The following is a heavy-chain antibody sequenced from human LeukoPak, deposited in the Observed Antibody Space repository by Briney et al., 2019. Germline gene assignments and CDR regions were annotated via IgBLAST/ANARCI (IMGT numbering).Heavy chain of an antibody. V-gene: IGHV3-23*01. CDR1: GFTFSSYA. CDR2: ITGRGVST. Sequence: GGSLRLSCAASGFTFSSYAMSWVRQAPGKGLEWVSAITGRGVSTYYADSVKGRFTISRDNSKNTLYLQMNSLRAEDTAVYYCAKVPPSPGWWYFDLWGRGTLVTVSS. J-gene: IGHJ2*01. CDR3: AKVPPSPGWWYFDL.